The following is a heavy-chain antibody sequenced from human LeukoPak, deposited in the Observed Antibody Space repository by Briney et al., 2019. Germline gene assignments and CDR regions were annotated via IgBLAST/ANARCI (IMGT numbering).Heavy chain of an antibody. CDR3: AREYSISPYYYYYMDV. J-gene: IGHJ6*03. D-gene: IGHD4-11*01. Sequence: SETLSLTCTVSGYSISSGYYWGWIRQPPGKGLEWIGSIYHSGSTYYNPSLKSRVTISVDTSKNQFSLKLSSVTAADTAVYYCAREYSISPYYYYYMDVWGKGTTVTVSS. CDR2: IYHSGST. V-gene: IGHV4-38-2*02. CDR1: GYSISSGYY.